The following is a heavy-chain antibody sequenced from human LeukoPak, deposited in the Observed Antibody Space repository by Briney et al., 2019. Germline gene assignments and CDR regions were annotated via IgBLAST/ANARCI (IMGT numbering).Heavy chain of an antibody. Sequence: GRSLRLSCAASGFTFDDYAMHWVRQAPGKGLEWVSGISWNSGSIGYADSVKGRFTISRDNAKNSLYLQMNSLRVEDTGLYYCAKGIVVVISSPFDYWGQGTLVTVSS. J-gene: IGHJ4*02. CDR3: AKGIVVVISSPFDY. CDR2: ISWNSGSI. CDR1: GFTFDDYA. D-gene: IGHD3-22*01. V-gene: IGHV3-9*01.